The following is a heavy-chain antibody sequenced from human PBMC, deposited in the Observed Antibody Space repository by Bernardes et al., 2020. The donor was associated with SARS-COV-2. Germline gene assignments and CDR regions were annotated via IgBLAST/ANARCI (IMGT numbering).Heavy chain of an antibody. J-gene: IGHJ5*02. CDR3: ARWELLVAGKPYSRFDP. V-gene: IGHV1-18*01. CDR1: GYTFSNYG. D-gene: IGHD1-26*01. Sequence: VKVSCKTSGYTFSNYGITWVRQAPGQGLEWMAWISGNNRNSDSAQKFRGRVTLTTDTSTNTAYMELRSLTSDDTAVYYCARWELLVAGKPYSRFDPWGQGTLVTVSS. CDR2: ISGNNRNS.